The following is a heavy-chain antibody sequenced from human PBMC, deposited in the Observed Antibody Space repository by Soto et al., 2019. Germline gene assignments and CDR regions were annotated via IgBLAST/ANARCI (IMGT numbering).Heavy chain of an antibody. CDR1: GFIFSTYG. J-gene: IGHJ3*02. V-gene: IGHV3-30*18. CDR2: ISYDGSNQ. Sequence: QVQLVESGRGVVQPGRSLRLSCAASGFIFSTYGMHWVRQAPGKGLEWVAVISYDGSNQYFEDSVKGRFTISRDNSKNTLYLQMNSLRLEDTALYYCAKSWSGSHGAFDMWGQGTMVIVSA. D-gene: IGHD2-8*02. CDR3: AKSWSGSHGAFDM.